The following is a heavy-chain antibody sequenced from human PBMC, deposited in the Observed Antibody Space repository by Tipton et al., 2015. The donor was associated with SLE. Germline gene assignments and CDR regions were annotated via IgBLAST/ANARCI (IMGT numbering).Heavy chain of an antibody. CDR1: GYTFTSYY. D-gene: IGHD2-21*01. J-gene: IGHJ4*02. CDR3: ARTPRVDCGGDCHLGY. V-gene: IGHV1-46*01. Sequence: QSGAEVKKPGASVKVSCKASGYTFTSYYKHWVRQAPGQGLEWMGIINPSGGSTSYAQKFQGRVTMTRDTSTSTVYMELSSLRSGDAAVYYCARTPRVDCGGDCHLGYWGQGTLVTVSS. CDR2: INPSGGST.